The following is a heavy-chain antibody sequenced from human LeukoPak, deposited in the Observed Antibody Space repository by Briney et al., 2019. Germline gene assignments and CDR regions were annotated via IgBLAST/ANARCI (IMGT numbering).Heavy chain of an antibody. CDR3: AGFRVLRLLPFHDAFDI. Sequence: SETLSLTCTVSGVSISSSNSYWGWIRQPPGKGLEWIGSIYHSGSTYYNPSLKSRVTISVDTSKNQFSLKLSSVTAADTAVYYCAGFRVLRLLPFHDAFDIWGQGTMVTVSS. V-gene: IGHV4-39*07. J-gene: IGHJ3*02. CDR2: IYHSGST. CDR1: GVSISSSNSY. D-gene: IGHD3-22*01.